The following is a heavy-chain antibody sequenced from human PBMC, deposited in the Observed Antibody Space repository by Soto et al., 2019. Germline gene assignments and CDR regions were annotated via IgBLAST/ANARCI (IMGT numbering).Heavy chain of an antibody. CDR2: IRSKAYGGTT. CDR3: TRDLAVADYYYYYGMDV. Sequence: GGSLRLSCTASGFTFGDYAMSWFRQAPGKGLEWVGFIRSKAYGGTTEYAASVKGRFTISRDDSKSIAYLQMNSLKTEDTAVYYCTRDLAVADYYYYYGMDVWGQGTKVTVSS. D-gene: IGHD6-19*01. V-gene: IGHV3-49*03. CDR1: GFTFGDYA. J-gene: IGHJ6*02.